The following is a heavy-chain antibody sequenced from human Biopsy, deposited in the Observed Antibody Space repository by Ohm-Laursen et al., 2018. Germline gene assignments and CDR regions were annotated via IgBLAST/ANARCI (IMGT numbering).Heavy chain of an antibody. V-gene: IGHV4-59*08. CDR1: GGSISSYY. Sequence: SQTLSLTCTVSGGSISSYYWSWIRQPPGKGLECIGYIYYSGSTNYSPSLKRRVTMSVDTSKNQFSLKMSSVTAADTAVYYCARLWGGYLFHGMDVWGQGTTVTVSS. CDR3: ARLWGGYLFHGMDV. D-gene: IGHD7-27*01. CDR2: IYYSGST. J-gene: IGHJ6*02.